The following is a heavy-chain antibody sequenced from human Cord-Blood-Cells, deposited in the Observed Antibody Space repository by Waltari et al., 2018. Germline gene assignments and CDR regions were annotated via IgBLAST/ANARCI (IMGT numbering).Heavy chain of an antibody. Sequence: QVQLVQSGAEVKKPGASVKVSCKASGYTFTSYGISWVRQAPGQGLEWLGWISEYKGNTSDAQKLEGRVTMTTDTSTSTAYMELRSLRSDDTAVYYCARVAWDIVVVPAARGGDYWGQGPLVTVSS. J-gene: IGHJ4*02. CDR2: ISEYKGNT. V-gene: IGHV1-18*01. CDR3: ARVAWDIVVVPAARGGDY. CDR1: GYTFTSYG. D-gene: IGHD2-2*01.